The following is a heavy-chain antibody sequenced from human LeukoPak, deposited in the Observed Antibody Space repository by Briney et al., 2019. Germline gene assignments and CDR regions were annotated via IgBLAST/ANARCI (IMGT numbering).Heavy chain of an antibody. D-gene: IGHD2-2*01. CDR1: GGSFSDYL. CDR2: INHNGGT. CDR3: ARFQLLHFDY. J-gene: IGHJ4*02. V-gene: IGHV4-34*01. Sequence: SETLSLTCAVDGGSFSDYLWSWIRQSPGKGLEWIGEINHNGGTNYNPSLKSRVAISEDRSRNQFSLRLTSVTAADTGVYYCARFQLLHFDYWGQGTLVTVSS.